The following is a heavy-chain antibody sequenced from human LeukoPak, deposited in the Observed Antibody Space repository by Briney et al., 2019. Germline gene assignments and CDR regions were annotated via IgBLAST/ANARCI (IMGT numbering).Heavy chain of an antibody. J-gene: IGHJ6*03. V-gene: IGHV4-4*07. CDR1: GGSISSYY. CDR3: AREVMITFGGVIGYYYYYMDV. Sequence: SETLSLTCTVSGGSISSYYWSWIRQPAGKGLEWIGRIYTSGSTNYNPSLKSRVTMSVDTSKNQFSLKLSSVTAADTAVYYCAREVMITFGGVIGYYYYYMDVWGKGTTVTISS. CDR2: IYTSGST. D-gene: IGHD3-16*02.